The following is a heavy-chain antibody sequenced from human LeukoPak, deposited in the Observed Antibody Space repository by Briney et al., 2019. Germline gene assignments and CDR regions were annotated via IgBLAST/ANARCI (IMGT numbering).Heavy chain of an antibody. CDR2: ISHSGRTT. Sequence: GGSLRLSCAASGLIFSNYGMSWVRQAPGKGLEWVSVISHSGRTTYYADSVKGRFTISRNNSKNTLYLQMDIVRADATAFSYSGITNYKPSLKSRLTISLDTSKNQFSLKLSSATAADTAVYYCARLHSSTWYENWFDPWGQGTLVTVSS. J-gene: IGHJ5*02. V-gene: IGHV3-23*01. CDR3: GITNYKPSLKSRLTISLDTSKNQFSLKLSSATAADTAVYYCARLHSSTWYENWFDP. D-gene: IGHD3-10*01. CDR1: GLIFSNYG.